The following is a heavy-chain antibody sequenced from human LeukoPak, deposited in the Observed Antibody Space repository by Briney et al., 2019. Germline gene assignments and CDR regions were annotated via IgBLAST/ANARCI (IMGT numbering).Heavy chain of an antibody. CDR3: ARDRSTVAGIDF. D-gene: IGHD6-19*01. J-gene: IGHJ4*02. V-gene: IGHV3-7*01. CDR1: GFTFSTYW. CDR2: IKPDGGDK. Sequence: GGSLRLSCAASGFTFSTYWMAWVRQAPGKGLEWVATIKPDGGDKNYVDSVKGRFTISRDNARNSLFLQMNSLRAEDTAVYYCARDRSTVAGIDFWGQGTLVTVSS.